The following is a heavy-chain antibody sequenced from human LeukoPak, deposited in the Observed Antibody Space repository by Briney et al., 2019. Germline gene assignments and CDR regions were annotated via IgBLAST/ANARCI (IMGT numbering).Heavy chain of an antibody. CDR2: INHSGST. D-gene: IGHD6-6*01. CDR3: AREYSSSVSLDY. J-gene: IGHJ4*02. CDR1: GGSFSGYY. V-gene: IGHV4-34*01. Sequence: SETLSLTCAVYGGSFSGYYWSWIRQPPGKGLEWIGEINHSGSTNYNPSLKSRVTISVDTSKNQFSLKLSSVTAADTAVYYCAREYSSSVSLDYWGQGTLVTVSS.